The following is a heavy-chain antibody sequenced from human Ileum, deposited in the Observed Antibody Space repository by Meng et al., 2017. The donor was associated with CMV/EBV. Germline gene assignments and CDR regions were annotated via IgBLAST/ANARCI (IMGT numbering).Heavy chain of an antibody. Sequence: CTVSGGSISSSSYYWGWIRQPPGKGLEWIGSIYYSGSTYYNPPLKSRVTISVDTSKNQFSLKLSSVTAADTAVYYCASGGSTYYFDYWGQGTLVTVSS. CDR2: IYYSGST. V-gene: IGHV4-39*01. D-gene: IGHD3-16*01. J-gene: IGHJ4*02. CDR3: ASGGSTYYFDY. CDR1: GGSISSSSYY.